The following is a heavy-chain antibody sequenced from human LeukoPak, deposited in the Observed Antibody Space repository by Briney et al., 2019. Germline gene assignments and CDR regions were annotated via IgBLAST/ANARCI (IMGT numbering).Heavy chain of an antibody. J-gene: IGHJ4*02. D-gene: IGHD3-3*01. Sequence: PGGSLRLSCAASGFTFSSYAMHWVRQAPGKGLEWVAVISYDGSNKYYADSVKGRFTISRDNSKNTLYLQMNSLRAEDTAVYYCARFNYWMDYWGQGTLVTVSS. CDR3: ARFNYWMDY. CDR2: ISYDGSNK. V-gene: IGHV3-30*04. CDR1: GFTFSSYA.